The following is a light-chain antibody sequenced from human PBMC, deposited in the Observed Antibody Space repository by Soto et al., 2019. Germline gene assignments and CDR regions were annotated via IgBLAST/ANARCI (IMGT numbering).Light chain of an antibody. V-gene: IGLV2-14*01. Sequence: QSVLTQPASVSRSPGQSITISCTGTSSDVGGYNYVSWYQQHPGKAPKLMIYEVSNRPSGVSNRFSGSKSGNTASLTISGLQAEDEADYYCSSYTSSSPYVFGTGTKLTVL. CDR1: SSDVGGYNY. CDR2: EVS. CDR3: SSYTSSSPYV. J-gene: IGLJ1*01.